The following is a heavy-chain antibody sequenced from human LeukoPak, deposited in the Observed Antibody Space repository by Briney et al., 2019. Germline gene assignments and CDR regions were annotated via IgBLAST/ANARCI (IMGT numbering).Heavy chain of an antibody. D-gene: IGHD1-26*01. CDR3: ARDARYSGSYFNWFDP. CDR2: INPNSGGT. J-gene: IGHJ5*02. CDR1: GYTFTSYY. V-gene: IGHV1-2*02. Sequence: ASVKVSCKASGYTFTSYYMHWVRQAPGQGLEWMGWINPNSGGTNYAQKFQGRVTMTRDTSISTAYMELSRLRSDDTAVYYCARDARYSGSYFNWFDPWGQGTLVTVSS.